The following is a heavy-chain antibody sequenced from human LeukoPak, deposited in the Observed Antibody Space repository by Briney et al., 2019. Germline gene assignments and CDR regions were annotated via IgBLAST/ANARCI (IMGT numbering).Heavy chain of an antibody. D-gene: IGHD6-13*01. CDR2: ISNSGTTI. CDR3: AKAHPRKGYSSSWYNY. J-gene: IGHJ4*02. CDR1: GFTFSDYY. V-gene: IGHV3-11*01. Sequence: GGSLRLSCAASGFTFSDYYMSWIRQAPGKGLEWVSYISNSGTTIYYTDSVKGRFTISRDNSKNTLYLQMNSLRAEDTAVYYCAKAHPRKGYSSSWYNYWGQGTLVTVSS.